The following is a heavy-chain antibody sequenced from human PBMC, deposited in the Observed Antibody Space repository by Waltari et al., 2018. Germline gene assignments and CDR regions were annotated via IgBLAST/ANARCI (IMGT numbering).Heavy chain of an antibody. Sequence: QVQLVESGGGVVQPGRSLRLSCAASEFTFSSYAMHWVRRAPGKRLEWVAVISYNGRNIYNVDSVKGRFTISRDNSKKMLYLQMTRLRAEDTAVYYCARDYCDRTNCHGMDVWGQGTTVTVSS. J-gene: IGHJ6*02. CDR3: ARDYCDRTNCHGMDV. D-gene: IGHD3-22*01. V-gene: IGHV3-30*04. CDR1: EFTFSSYA. CDR2: ISYNGRNI.